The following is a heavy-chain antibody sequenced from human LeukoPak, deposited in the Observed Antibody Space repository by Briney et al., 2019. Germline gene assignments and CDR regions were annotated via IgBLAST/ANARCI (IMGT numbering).Heavy chain of an antibody. Sequence: GGSLRLSCAASGFTFSSYSMHWVRQTPGKGLEWVSYISSSSTTIYYADSVKGRFTSSRDNAKNSLYLQMNSLRAEDAAVYYCARGHSSTWYQNFDCWGQGTLVTVSS. V-gene: IGHV3-48*04. D-gene: IGHD6-13*01. CDR1: GFTFSSYS. CDR3: ARGHSSTWYQNFDC. CDR2: ISSSSTTI. J-gene: IGHJ4*02.